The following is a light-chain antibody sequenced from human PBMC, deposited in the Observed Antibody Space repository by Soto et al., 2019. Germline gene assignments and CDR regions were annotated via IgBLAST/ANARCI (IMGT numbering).Light chain of an antibody. CDR3: QQIYSAPLT. CDR1: QTITTY. Sequence: DIQMTQSPSSLFASVGDSVTITCRASQTITTYLNWYRQKPGKAPKLLIYAASSLQSGVPSRFSGSGSETEFTLTFSSLQPEDFATYFCQQIYSAPLTFGGGTKVEIK. CDR2: AAS. V-gene: IGKV1-39*01. J-gene: IGKJ4*01.